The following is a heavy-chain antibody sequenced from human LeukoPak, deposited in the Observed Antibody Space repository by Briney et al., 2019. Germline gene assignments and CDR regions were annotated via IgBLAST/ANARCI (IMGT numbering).Heavy chain of an antibody. CDR2: INPNSGGT. CDR3: ARDLRRDGYNPFDY. J-gene: IGHJ4*02. V-gene: IGHV1-2*02. Sequence: ASVKVSCKASGYTFTGYYMHWVRQAPGQGLEWMGWINPNSGGTKYAQKFRGRVAMTRDTSISTAYMELSRLRSDDTAVYYCARDLRRDGYNPFDYWGQGTLVTVSS. D-gene: IGHD5-24*01. CDR1: GYTFTGYY.